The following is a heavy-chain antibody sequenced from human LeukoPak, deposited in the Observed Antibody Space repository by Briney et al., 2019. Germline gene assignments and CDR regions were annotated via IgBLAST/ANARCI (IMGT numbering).Heavy chain of an antibody. CDR1: GLTVSTNY. D-gene: IGHD3-10*01. CDR2: IYSGGST. J-gene: IGHJ4*02. V-gene: IGHV3-66*01. Sequence: GGSLRLSCAASGLTVSTNYMSWVRQAPGKGLEWVSVIYSGGSTYYADSVKGRFTISRDNSKNTLYLQMNSLRAEDTAVYYCARGPTAVSAGYWGQGTLVTVSS. CDR3: ARGPTAVSAGY.